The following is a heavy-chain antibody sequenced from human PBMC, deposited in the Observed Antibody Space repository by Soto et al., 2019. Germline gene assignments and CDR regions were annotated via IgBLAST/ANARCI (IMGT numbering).Heavy chain of an antibody. CDR2: ISWNSDII. CDR3: TTDALYNFGMDV. Sequence: PGGSLRLSCVASGFTFEDHAMHWVRQGPGKGLEWVSGISWNSDIIVYADSVKGRFTMSRDNVKNSLYLQMSSLKTEDTAVYYCTTDALYNFGMDVWGQGTTVTVSS. CDR1: GFTFEDHA. J-gene: IGHJ6*02. V-gene: IGHV3-9*01.